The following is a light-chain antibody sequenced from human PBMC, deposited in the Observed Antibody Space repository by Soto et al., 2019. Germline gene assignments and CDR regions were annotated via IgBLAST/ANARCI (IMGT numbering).Light chain of an antibody. Sequence: DIVMTQSPDSLAVSLGERATINCKSSQNILYSPNNKNYIAWYQQKPGQPPKVLIYWASTRESGVTERFSGSGSGTDFTRTSSSLQAEYVAVCCCYQYYTAPWTFGQGTKVEI. CDR1: QNILYSPNNKNY. V-gene: IGKV4-1*01. CDR2: WAS. CDR3: YQYYTAPWT. J-gene: IGKJ1*01.